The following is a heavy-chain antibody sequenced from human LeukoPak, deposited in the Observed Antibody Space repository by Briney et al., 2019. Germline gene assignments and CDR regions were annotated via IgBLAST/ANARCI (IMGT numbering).Heavy chain of an antibody. CDR3: AGALGYCSGGSCYSVSWFDP. CDR1: GGSISSYY. Sequence: SETLSLTCAVSGGSISSYYWSWIRQPAGKGLEWIGRIYTSGSTNYNPSLKSRVTMSVDTSKNQFSLKLSSVTAADTAVYYCAGALGYCSGGSCYSVSWFDPWGQGTLVTVSS. D-gene: IGHD2-15*01. V-gene: IGHV4-4*07. J-gene: IGHJ5*02. CDR2: IYTSGST.